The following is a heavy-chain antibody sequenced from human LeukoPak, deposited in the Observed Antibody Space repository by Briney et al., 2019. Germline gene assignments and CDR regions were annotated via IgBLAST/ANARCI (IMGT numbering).Heavy chain of an antibody. V-gene: IGHV3-23*01. CDR2: ISGSGDST. Sequence: GGSLRLSCAASGFTFSNYAINWVRQAPGKGLEWVSTISGSGDSTYYADSVKGRFTVSRDNTKNSLYLQMDSLRAEDTAVYYCARKGNAFDFWGQGTMVTVSS. CDR1: GFTFSNYA. D-gene: IGHD3-10*01. CDR3: ARKGNAFDF. J-gene: IGHJ3*01.